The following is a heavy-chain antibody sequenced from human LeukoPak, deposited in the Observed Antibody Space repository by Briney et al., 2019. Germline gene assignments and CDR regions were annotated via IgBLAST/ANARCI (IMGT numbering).Heavy chain of an antibody. D-gene: IGHD6-13*01. Sequence: GGSLRLSCAASGLTFSSYWMSWVRQAPGKGLEWVANIQQDGSEKYYVDSVKGRFTISRDNAKSSLYLQMKRLRAEATAVYHCARGTIAAAGYYYFDYWGQGTQVTVSS. J-gene: IGHJ4*02. CDR1: GLTFSSYW. V-gene: IGHV3-7*04. CDR3: ARGTIAAAGYYYFDY. CDR2: IQQDGSEK.